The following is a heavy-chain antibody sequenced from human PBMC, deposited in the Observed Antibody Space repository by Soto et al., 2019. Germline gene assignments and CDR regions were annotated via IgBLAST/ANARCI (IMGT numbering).Heavy chain of an antibody. J-gene: IGHJ2*01. CDR3: VRASGPFDL. Sequence: PGGSLRLSCGASGFPFSVYGIHWVRQAPGKGLEWVAVIWSDGSNKYYGDSVKGRFTISRDNSKNTLYLQMNSLRAEDTAVYYSVRASGPFDLWGRGTLVTVSS. CDR1: GFPFSVYG. V-gene: IGHV3-33*01. CDR2: IWSDGSNK.